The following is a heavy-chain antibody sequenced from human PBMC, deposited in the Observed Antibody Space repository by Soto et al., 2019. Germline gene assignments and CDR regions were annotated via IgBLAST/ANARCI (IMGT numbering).Heavy chain of an antibody. CDR3: AGDWGDSGIFGAFDI. D-gene: IGHD3-3*02. CDR2: IYYSGST. CDR1: GGSISSYY. Sequence: SETLSLTCTVSGGSISSYYWSWIRQPPGKGLEWIGYIYYSGSTNYNPSLKSRVTISVDTSKNQFSLKLSSVTAADTAVYYCAGDWGDSGIFGAFDIWGQGTMVTVSS. V-gene: IGHV4-59*01. J-gene: IGHJ3*02.